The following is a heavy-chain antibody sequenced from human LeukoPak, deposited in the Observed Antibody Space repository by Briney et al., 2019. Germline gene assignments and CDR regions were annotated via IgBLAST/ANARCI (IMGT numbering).Heavy chain of an antibody. J-gene: IGHJ4*02. CDR2: INKDGIIT. V-gene: IGHV3-74*01. CDR3: AKDRLGYCSSTSCYTGDY. CDR1: GFTFSSYW. Sequence: GGSLRLSCGASGFTFSSYWMHWVRQAPGKGLVWVSRINKDGIITSYADSVKGRFTISRDNAKNTLYLQMHSLRVEDTAVYYCAKDRLGYCSSTSCYTGDYWGQGTLVTVSS. D-gene: IGHD2-2*02.